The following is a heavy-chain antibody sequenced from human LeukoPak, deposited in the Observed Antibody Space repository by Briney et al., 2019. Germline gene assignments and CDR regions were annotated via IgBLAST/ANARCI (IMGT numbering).Heavy chain of an antibody. V-gene: IGHV1-2*02. D-gene: IGHD3-10*01. CDR3: ASPDYYGSGSYRFDP. J-gene: IGHJ5*02. CDR1: AYTFTGYY. CDR2: INPNNGGT. Sequence: AAVKVPCKASAYTFTGYYMHWVRQAPGQGLEWMGWINPNNGGTNYAQKFRGRVTMTSDTSISTAYLELNSLRSDDTAVYYCASPDYYGSGSYRFDPWGQGTLVTVSS.